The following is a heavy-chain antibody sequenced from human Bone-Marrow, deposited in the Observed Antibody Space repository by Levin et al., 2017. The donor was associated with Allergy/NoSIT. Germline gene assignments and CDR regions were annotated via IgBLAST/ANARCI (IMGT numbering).Heavy chain of an antibody. CDR3: AREPPSGMDGMDV. D-gene: IGHD3-10*01. Sequence: SETLSLTCSVSDDSISSGDYYWSWIRQSPGKGLEWIGYIYSSGGTYYNPSLKSRVTILVDRSKNQFFLRVNSVTAADTAVYFCAREPPSGMDGMDVWGQGTTVTVTS. V-gene: IGHV4-30-4*01. J-gene: IGHJ6*02. CDR1: DDSISSGDYY. CDR2: IYSSGGT.